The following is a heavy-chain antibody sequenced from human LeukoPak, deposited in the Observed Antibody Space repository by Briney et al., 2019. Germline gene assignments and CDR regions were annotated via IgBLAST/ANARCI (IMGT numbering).Heavy chain of an antibody. CDR2: INQDGSEK. J-gene: IGHJ4*02. CDR3: ARRTLGFDY. V-gene: IGHV3-7*01. CDR1: GFTFNSYW. Sequence: GGSLRLSCAASGFTFNSYWMTWVRQAPGKGLEWVANINQDGSEKYYVDSVKGRFTISRDNDKNSLSLQMNSLRAEDTAVYYCARRTLGFDYWGQGTLVTVSS.